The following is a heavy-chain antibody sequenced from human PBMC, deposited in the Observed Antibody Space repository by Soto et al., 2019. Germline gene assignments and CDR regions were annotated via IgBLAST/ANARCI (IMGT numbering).Heavy chain of an antibody. CDR1: GGTFSSYA. D-gene: IGHD6-13*01. Sequence: QVQLVQSGAEVKKPGSSVKVSCKASGGTFSSYAISWVRQAPGQGLEWMGGIIPIFGTANYAQKFQGRVTITADESTSTAYMELSSLRSEDTVVYYCARDDAYGYSSSWYNWFDPSGQGTLVTLSS. J-gene: IGHJ5*02. CDR3: ARDDAYGYSSSWYNWFDP. V-gene: IGHV1-69*01. CDR2: IIPIFGTA.